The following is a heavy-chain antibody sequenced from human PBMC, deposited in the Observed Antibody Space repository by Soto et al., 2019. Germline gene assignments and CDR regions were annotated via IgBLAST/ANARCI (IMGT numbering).Heavy chain of an antibody. CDR1: GFTFSNYA. D-gene: IGHD3-10*01. CDR3: AKRQYYGSGSHDY. V-gene: IGHV3-23*01. Sequence: GGSLRLSCAASGFTFSNYAMSWVRHAPGKGLEWVSSISNSGSSTYYADSVKGRFTISRDNSKNTLILQMNSLTAEDTAVYYCAKRQYYGSGSHDYWGQGTLVTVSS. CDR2: ISNSGSST. J-gene: IGHJ4*02.